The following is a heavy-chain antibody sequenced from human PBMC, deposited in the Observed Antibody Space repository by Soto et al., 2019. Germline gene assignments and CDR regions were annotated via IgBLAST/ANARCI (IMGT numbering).Heavy chain of an antibody. D-gene: IGHD1-26*01. Sequence: PGESLKISCKGSGYKFSAYWIAWVRQMPGKGLEWMGTIYPGDSDTRYSPSFRGQVTISADKSIGTTYLQWSSLKASDTAMYYCASDLSGNAFDVWGQGTMVTVSS. CDR3: ASDLSGNAFDV. V-gene: IGHV5-51*01. CDR2: IYPGDSDT. J-gene: IGHJ3*01. CDR1: GYKFSAYW.